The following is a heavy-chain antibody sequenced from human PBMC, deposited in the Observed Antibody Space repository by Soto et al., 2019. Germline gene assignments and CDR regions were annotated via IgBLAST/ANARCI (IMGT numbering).Heavy chain of an antibody. V-gene: IGHV3-9*01. CDR1: GFTFDDYA. Sequence: ESGGGLVQPGRSLRLSCAASGFTFDDYAMHWVRQAPGKGLEWVSGISWNSGSIGYADSVKGRFTISRDNAKNSLYLQMNSLRAEDTALYYCAKESAARWFDPWGQGTLVTVSS. CDR3: AKESAARWFDP. D-gene: IGHD6-6*01. CDR2: ISWNSGSI. J-gene: IGHJ5*02.